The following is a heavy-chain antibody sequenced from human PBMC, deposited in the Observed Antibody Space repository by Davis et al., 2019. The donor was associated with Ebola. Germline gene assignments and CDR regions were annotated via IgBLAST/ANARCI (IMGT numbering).Heavy chain of an antibody. Sequence: PRGSLRLSCIVSGGYMRGSNYYWGWIRQPPGKGLEWIGSIYYSGSTHYNPSLKSRVSMSVDTSRNHFSLKLSSVTAADSAVYYCAKNRTSGIFDLWGQGTMVTVS. CDR2: IYYSGST. V-gene: IGHV4-39*02. CDR3: AKNRTSGIFDL. J-gene: IGHJ3*01. D-gene: IGHD1-14*01. CDR1: GGYMRGSNYY.